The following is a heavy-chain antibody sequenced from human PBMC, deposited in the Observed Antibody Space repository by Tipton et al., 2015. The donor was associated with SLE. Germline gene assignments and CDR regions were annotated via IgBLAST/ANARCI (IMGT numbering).Heavy chain of an antibody. V-gene: IGHV3-21*01. D-gene: IGHD2-2*01. J-gene: IGHJ4*02. Sequence: DSVKGRFTISRDNARNSLYLQMNSLRAEDTAVYYCASDAWDIVVVPAPIFYWGQGTLVTVSS. CDR3: ASDAWDIVVVPAPIFY.